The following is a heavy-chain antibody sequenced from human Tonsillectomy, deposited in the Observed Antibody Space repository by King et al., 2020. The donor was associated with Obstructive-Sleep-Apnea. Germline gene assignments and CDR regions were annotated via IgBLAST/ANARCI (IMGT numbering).Heavy chain of an antibody. Sequence: VQLVESGGGLVQPGGSLRLSCTASGFIFSDYAMSWVRQAPGKGLEWVSAVVASGITTYYADSVKGRFTISRDNTKNTLYLQINSLRAEDTAIFYCARMFRQFGESWGFDPWGQGTLVTVSS. CDR3: ARMFRQFGESWGFDP. V-gene: IGHV3-23*04. CDR1: GFIFSDYA. J-gene: IGHJ5*02. CDR2: VVASGITT. D-gene: IGHD3-10*01.